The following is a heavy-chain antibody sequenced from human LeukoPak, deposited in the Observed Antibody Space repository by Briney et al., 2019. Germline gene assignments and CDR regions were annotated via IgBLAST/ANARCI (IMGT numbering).Heavy chain of an antibody. CDR2: IYPGDSDT. CDR3: ARLQGPTGPHYYDSSGYYLDY. J-gene: IGHJ4*02. D-gene: IGHD3-22*01. CDR1: GYSFTSYW. V-gene: IGHV5-51*01. Sequence: GESLKISCKGSGYSFTSYWIGWVRQMPGKGLEWMGIIYPGDSDTRYSPSFQGQVTISADKSISTAYLQWSSLKASDTAMYYCARLQGPTGPHYYDSSGYYLDYWGQGTLVTVSS.